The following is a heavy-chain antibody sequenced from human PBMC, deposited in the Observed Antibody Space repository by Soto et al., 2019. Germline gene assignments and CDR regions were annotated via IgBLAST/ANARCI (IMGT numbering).Heavy chain of an antibody. J-gene: IGHJ6*03. Sequence: ASVKVSCKASGYTFTSYGISWVRQAPGQRLEWMGWISAYNGNTNYAQKLQGRVTMTTDTSTSTAYMELRSLRSDDTAVYYCARDVYDIVVVPAAISDYYYMDVWGKGTTVTVSS. CDR1: GYTFTSYG. CDR3: ARDVYDIVVVPAAISDYYYMDV. V-gene: IGHV1-18*01. CDR2: ISAYNGNT. D-gene: IGHD2-2*01.